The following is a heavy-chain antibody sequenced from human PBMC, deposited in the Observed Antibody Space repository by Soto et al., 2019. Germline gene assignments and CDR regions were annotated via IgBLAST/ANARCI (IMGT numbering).Heavy chain of an antibody. V-gene: IGHV1-69*13. D-gene: IGHD1-26*01. CDR2: IIPIFGTA. J-gene: IGHJ3*02. Sequence: SVKVSCKASGGTFSSYAISWVRQAPGQGLEWMGGIIPIFGTANYAQKIQGRVTITADESTSTANMKQSSLRSEDTAVYYCARVDGRATNAFDIWGQGTMVTVSS. CDR3: ARVDGRATNAFDI. CDR1: GGTFSSYA.